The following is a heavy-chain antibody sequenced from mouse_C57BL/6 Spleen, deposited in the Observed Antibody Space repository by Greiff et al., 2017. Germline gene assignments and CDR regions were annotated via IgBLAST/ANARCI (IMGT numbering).Heavy chain of an antibody. J-gene: IGHJ4*01. CDR1: GYSITSGYD. Sequence: EVKLMESGPGMVKPSQSLSLTCTVTGYSITSGYDWHWIRHFPGNKLEWMGYISYSGSTNYNPSLKSRISITHDTSKNHFFLKLNSVTTEDTATYYCARANYGYAMDYWGQGTSVTVSS. V-gene: IGHV3-1*01. D-gene: IGHD1-1*01. CDR3: ARANYGYAMDY. CDR2: ISYSGST.